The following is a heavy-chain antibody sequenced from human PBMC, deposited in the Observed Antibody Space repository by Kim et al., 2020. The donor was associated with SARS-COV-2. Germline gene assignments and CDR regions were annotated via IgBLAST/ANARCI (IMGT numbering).Heavy chain of an antibody. J-gene: IGHJ4*02. D-gene: IGHD4-17*01. Sequence: TNYHPSLKSRVTISVDTSKSQFSLKLSSVTAADTAVYYCASGTTVTTFGYWGQGTLVTVSS. CDR3: ASGTTVTTFGY. CDR2: T. V-gene: IGHV4-59*09.